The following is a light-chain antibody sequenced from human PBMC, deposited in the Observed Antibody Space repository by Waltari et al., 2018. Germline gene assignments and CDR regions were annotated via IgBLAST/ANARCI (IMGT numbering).Light chain of an antibody. CDR2: YDS. J-gene: IGLJ1*01. CDR1: HLGSYS. Sequence: SYVLTPPPSVSVAPGETASITCGGDHLGSYSVHWYQQKPGQAPVLVIFYDSDRPSGIPARFSGSNSGNTATLTITSVEAGDEARYYCQVWHADIDPGVFGTGTEVTVL. CDR3: QVWHADIDPGV. V-gene: IGLV3-21*04.